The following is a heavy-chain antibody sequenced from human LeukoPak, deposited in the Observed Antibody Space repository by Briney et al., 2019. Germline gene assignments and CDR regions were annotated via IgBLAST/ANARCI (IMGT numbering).Heavy chain of an antibody. CDR3: ARGLARTSMVTRGGVRFDY. Sequence: GASVKVSCKASGYTFTSYDINWMRQATGQGLEWMGWMNPNSGNTGYAQKFQGRVTMTRNTSISTAYMELSSLRSEDTAVYYCARGLARTSMVTRGGVRFDYWGQGTLVTVSS. D-gene: IGHD5-18*01. J-gene: IGHJ4*02. V-gene: IGHV1-8*01. CDR1: GYTFTSYD. CDR2: MNPNSGNT.